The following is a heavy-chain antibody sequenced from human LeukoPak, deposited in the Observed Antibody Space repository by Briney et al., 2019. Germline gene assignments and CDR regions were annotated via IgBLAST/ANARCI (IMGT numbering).Heavy chain of an antibody. J-gene: IGHJ4*02. CDR2: ISYDGSNK. D-gene: IGHD3-3*01. CDR1: GFSFSDYG. CDR3: AREGHPYDFWSGYGHYYFDY. Sequence: GGSLRLSCAASGFSFSDYGIHWVRQAPGKGLEWVAVISYDGSNKYYADSVKGRFTISRDNSKNTLYLQMNSLRAEDTAVYYCAREGHPYDFWSGYGHYYFDYWGQGTLVTVSS. V-gene: IGHV3-30*19.